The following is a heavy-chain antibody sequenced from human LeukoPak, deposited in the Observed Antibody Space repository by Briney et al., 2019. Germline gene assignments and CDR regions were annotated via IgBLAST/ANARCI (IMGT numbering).Heavy chain of an antibody. CDR2: IYTSGSS. V-gene: IGHV4-61*02. CDR3: ARGYSGYGTRFDP. J-gene: IGHJ5*02. D-gene: IGHD5-12*01. CDR1: GDSISSTSYY. Sequence: SSRTLSLTCTVSGDSISSTSYYWSWIRQPAGKGLEWIGRIYTSGSSDYNPSLKSRVTISVDTSKNHFSLKLSSVTAADTAVYYCARGYSGYGTRFDPWGQGTLVTVSS.